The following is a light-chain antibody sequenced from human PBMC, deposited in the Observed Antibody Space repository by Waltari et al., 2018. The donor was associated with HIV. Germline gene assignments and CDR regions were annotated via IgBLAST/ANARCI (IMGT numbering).Light chain of an antibody. CDR2: KAS. CDR1: QTINTW. Sequence: DIQMAQSPSNLSASVGDRVTITCLASQTINTWLAWYHQKPGGAPQLLIYKASTLENGVPSRFSGSGSGTEFTLTISRLQPDDVGFYYCQQYSSYWTFGQGTKVQVK. V-gene: IGKV1-5*03. CDR3: QQYSSYWT. J-gene: IGKJ1*01.